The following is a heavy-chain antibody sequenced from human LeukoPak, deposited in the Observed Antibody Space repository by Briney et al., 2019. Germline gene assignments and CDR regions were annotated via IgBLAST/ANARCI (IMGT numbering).Heavy chain of an antibody. CDR3: AKDKIYYDSSGYIDY. Sequence: GGSLRLPCAASGFTFSSNAMSWVRQAPGKGLEWVSSISGSGGSTNYADSVKGRFTISRDNAKNSLYLQMNSLRAEDTALYYCAKDKIYYDSSGYIDYWGQGTLVTVSS. CDR2: ISGSGGST. CDR1: GFTFSSNA. D-gene: IGHD3-22*01. J-gene: IGHJ4*02. V-gene: IGHV3-23*01.